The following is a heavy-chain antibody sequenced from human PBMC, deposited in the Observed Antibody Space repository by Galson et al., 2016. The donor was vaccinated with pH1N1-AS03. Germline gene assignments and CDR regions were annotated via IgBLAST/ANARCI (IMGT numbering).Heavy chain of an antibody. V-gene: IGHV3-48*03. CDR1: GFTFRIHE. D-gene: IGHD5-12*01. Sequence: SLRLSCAAFGFTFRIHEMNWVRQAPGKGLEWVAYIRDSGGARYHADSVKGRIPISRDNDTKSLYLQMNSLRVEDTAIYYCARDLKWGFGGGLTYGMDVWGQGTTVTVSS. J-gene: IGHJ6*02. CDR3: ARDLKWGFGGGLTYGMDV. CDR2: IRDSGGAR.